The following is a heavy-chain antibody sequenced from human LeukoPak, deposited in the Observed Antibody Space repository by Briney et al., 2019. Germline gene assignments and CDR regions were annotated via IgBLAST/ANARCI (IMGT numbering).Heavy chain of an antibody. CDR1: GYTFTGYY. Sequence: ASVTVSCKASGYTFTGYYMHWVRQAPGQGLEWMGWINPNSGGTNYAQKFQGRVTMTRDTSISTAYMELSRLRSDDTAVYYCARGRSSGIYYEVDYWGQGTLVTVSS. J-gene: IGHJ4*02. CDR3: ARGRSSGIYYEVDY. D-gene: IGHD1-26*01. CDR2: INPNSGGT. V-gene: IGHV1-2*02.